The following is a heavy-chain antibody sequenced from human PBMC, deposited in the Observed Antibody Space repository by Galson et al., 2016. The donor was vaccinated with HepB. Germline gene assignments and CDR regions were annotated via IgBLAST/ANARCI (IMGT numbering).Heavy chain of an antibody. D-gene: IGHD4-23*01. CDR3: AREARVRVTDY. J-gene: IGHJ4*02. CDR2: ISSSGTTI. Sequence: SLRLSCAASGFTFSDYYMNWIRQAPGKGLEWLSYISSSGTTIYYADSVKGRFTISRDNAKNSLYLQMNSLRAEDTAVYYCAREARVRVTDYWGQGTLVTVSS. CDR1: GFTFSDYY. V-gene: IGHV3-11*01.